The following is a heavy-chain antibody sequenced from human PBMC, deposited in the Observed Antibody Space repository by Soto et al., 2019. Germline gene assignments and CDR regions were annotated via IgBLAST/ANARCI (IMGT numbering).Heavy chain of an antibody. J-gene: IGHJ6*02. Sequence: SETLSLTCAVYGGSFSGYYWSWIRQPPGKGLEWIGEINHSGSTNYNPSLKSRVTISVDTSKNQFSLKLSSVTAADTAVYYCARGLRYFDWLTDYYYYGMDVWGQGTTVTVSS. D-gene: IGHD3-9*01. CDR1: GGSFSGYY. V-gene: IGHV4-34*01. CDR3: ARGLRYFDWLTDYYYYGMDV. CDR2: INHSGST.